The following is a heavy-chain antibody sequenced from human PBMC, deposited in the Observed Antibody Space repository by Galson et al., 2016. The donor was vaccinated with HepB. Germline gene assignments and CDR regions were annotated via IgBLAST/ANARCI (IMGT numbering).Heavy chain of an antibody. J-gene: IGHJ4*02. CDR1: GFTVSNNY. V-gene: IGHV3-30*03. D-gene: IGHD6-19*01. CDR2: TSYDGTNK. Sequence: SLRLSCAASGFTVSNNYMIWFRQAPGKGLEWVAKTSYDGTNKFYADSVKGRFTISRDNSKNTLYLQLNSLRAEDTAVYYCAREDPNIAVAALDYWGQGTLVTVSS. CDR3: AREDPNIAVAALDY.